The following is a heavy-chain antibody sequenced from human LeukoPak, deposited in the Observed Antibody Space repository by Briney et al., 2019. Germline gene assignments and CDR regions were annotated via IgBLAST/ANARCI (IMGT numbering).Heavy chain of an antibody. V-gene: IGHV3-30-3*01. J-gene: IGHJ6*02. D-gene: IGHD2-2*01. CDR1: GFTFSSYA. CDR3: ARYCSSTSCYLDYYYGMDV. Sequence: PGRSLRLSCAASGFTFSSYAMHWVRQAPGKGLEWVAVISYDGSNKYYADSVKGRFTISRDNSKSTLYLQMNSLRAEDTAVYYCARYCSSTSCYLDYYYGMDVWGQGTTVTVSS. CDR2: ISYDGSNK.